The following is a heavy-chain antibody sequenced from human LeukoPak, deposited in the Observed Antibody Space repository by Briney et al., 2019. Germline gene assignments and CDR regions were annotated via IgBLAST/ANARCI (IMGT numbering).Heavy chain of an antibody. CDR2: IYYSGST. D-gene: IGHD3/OR15-3a*01. CDR1: GGSISSTSYY. V-gene: IGHV4-39*01. J-gene: IGHJ5*02. Sequence: SETLSLTCTVSGGSISSTSYYWAWIRQPPGKGLEWIGSIYYSGSTYYNPPLKSRVTISVDTSKNQFSLKLSSVTAADTAVYCCARSGVGLTWFDPWGQGALVTVSS. CDR3: ARSGVGLTWFDP.